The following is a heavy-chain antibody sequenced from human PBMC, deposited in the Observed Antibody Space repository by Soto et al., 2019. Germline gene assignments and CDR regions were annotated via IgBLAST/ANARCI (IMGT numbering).Heavy chain of an antibody. CDR2: ISYDGSNK. V-gene: IGHV3-30-3*01. J-gene: IGHJ6*02. D-gene: IGHD1-1*01. CDR3: ARDRLRYNWNDFPYYYYGMEV. CDR1: GFTFSSYA. Sequence: QVQLVESGGGVVQPGRSLRLSCAASGFTFSSYAMHWVRQAPGKGLEWVAVISYDGSNKYYADSVKGRFTISRDNSKNTLYLQVNSLRAEDTAVYYCARDRLRYNWNDFPYYYYGMEVWGQGTTVTVSS.